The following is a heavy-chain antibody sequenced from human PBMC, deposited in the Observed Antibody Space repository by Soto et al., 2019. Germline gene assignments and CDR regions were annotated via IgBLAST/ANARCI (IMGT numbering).Heavy chain of an antibody. CDR2: HYSGGST. D-gene: IGHD1-26*01. CDR1: GFSVSSNY. V-gene: IGHV3-53*01. J-gene: IGHJ5*02. Sequence: GGSLRLSCALSGFSVSSNYLSWVRQASGKGLEWVSVHYSGGSTYSADSVQGRFTISRDKSNNTLYLQMRRVRAEDTAVYFCARPSNNRGKVRATSPIDPWYQGTQLTVSS. CDR3: ARPSNNRGKVRATSPIDP.